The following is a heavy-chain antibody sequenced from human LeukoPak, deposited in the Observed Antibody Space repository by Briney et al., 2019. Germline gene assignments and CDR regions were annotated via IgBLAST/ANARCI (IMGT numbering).Heavy chain of an antibody. D-gene: IGHD3-22*01. CDR3: ASPQNYDSSGYYVDY. J-gene: IGHJ4*02. CDR2: IYPGDSDT. V-gene: IGHV5-51*01. CDR1: GYSFTSYW. Sequence: GESLKISCKGSGYSFTSYWIGWVRQMPGTGLEWMGMIYPGDSDTRYSPSFQGQVTISADKSISTAYLQWSSLKASDTARYYCASPQNYDSSGYYVDYWGQGTLVTVSS.